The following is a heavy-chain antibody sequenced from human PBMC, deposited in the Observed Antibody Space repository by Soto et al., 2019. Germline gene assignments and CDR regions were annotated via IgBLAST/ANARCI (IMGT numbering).Heavy chain of an antibody. CDR2: IYWDDDK. CDR1: GFSLSTSGVG. V-gene: IGHV2-5*02. D-gene: IGHD5-18*01. J-gene: IGHJ4*02. CDR3: AQGIQLWPTLNFDY. Sequence: QITLKESGPTLVKPTQTLTLTCTFSGFSLSTSGVGVGWIRQPPGKALEWLALIYWDDDKRYSPSLKSRLTITKDTSKNQVVLTMTNMDPVDTATYYCAQGIQLWPTLNFDYWGQGTLVTVSS.